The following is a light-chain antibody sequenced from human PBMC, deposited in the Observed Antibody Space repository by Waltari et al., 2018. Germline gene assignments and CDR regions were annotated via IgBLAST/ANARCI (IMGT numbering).Light chain of an antibody. CDR2: DVS. V-gene: IGLV2-14*03. Sequence: SALTQPASVSGSPGQSLTIHCPGYSSHTRGSSYVSQYQQHPGKAPKLLIYDVSNRPSGVSNRFAGSKSGNTASLTISGLQAEDEADYYCSSYTSSSTPYVFGTGTKVTVL. CDR3: SSYTSSSTPYV. J-gene: IGLJ1*01. CDR1: SSHTRGSSY.